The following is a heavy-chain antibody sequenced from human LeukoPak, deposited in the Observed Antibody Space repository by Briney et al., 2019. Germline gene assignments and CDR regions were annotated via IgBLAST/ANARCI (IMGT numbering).Heavy chain of an antibody. CDR2: SNSDGSST. V-gene: IGHV3-74*01. Sequence: GGSLRLSCAASGFTFSSYWMHWVRQAPGKGLVWVSRSNSDGSSTTYADSVKGRFTISRDNRKNTLYLQMNSLRAEDTAVYYCAREFEATGFWAFDYWGQGTPLTVSS. J-gene: IGHJ4*02. D-gene: IGHD3-16*01. CDR3: AREFEATGFWAFDY. CDR1: GFTFSSYW.